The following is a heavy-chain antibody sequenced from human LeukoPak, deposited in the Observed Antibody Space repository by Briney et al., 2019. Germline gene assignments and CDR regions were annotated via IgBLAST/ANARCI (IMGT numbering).Heavy chain of an antibody. D-gene: IGHD6-13*01. Sequence: PSETLSLTCTVSGGSISSYYWSWIRQPPGKGLEWIGYIYYSGSTNYNPFLKSRVTISVDTSKNQFSLKLSSVTAADTAVYYCAREAAVGAFDIWGQGTMVTVSS. J-gene: IGHJ3*02. CDR1: GGSISSYY. CDR3: AREAAVGAFDI. CDR2: IYYSGST. V-gene: IGHV4-59*08.